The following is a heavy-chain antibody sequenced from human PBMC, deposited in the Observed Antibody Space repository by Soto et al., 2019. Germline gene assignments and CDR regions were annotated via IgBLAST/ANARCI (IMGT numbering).Heavy chain of an antibody. CDR1: GGTFSSYA. V-gene: IGHV1-69*12. CDR3: ARVRYYSGSGSYYDTWFDP. Sequence: QVQLVQSGAEVKKPGSSVKVSCKASGGTFSSYAISWVRQAPGQGLEWMGGIIPIFGTANYAQKFQGRVTITADECTSTAYMELSSLRSEDPAVYYCARVRYYSGSGSYYDTWFDPWGQGTLVTVSS. CDR2: IIPIFGTA. D-gene: IGHD3-10*01. J-gene: IGHJ5*02.